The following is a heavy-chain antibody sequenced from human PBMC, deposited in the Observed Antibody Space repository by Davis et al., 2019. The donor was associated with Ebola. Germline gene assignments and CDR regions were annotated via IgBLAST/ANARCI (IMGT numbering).Heavy chain of an antibody. Sequence: SETLSLTCTVSGGSISSYYWSWIRQPPGKGLEWIGSIYYSGSTYYNPSLKSRVTISVDTSKNQFSLKLSSVTAADTAVYYCARRLRYFDWGDDYWGQGTLVTVSS. CDR1: GGSISSYY. D-gene: IGHD3-9*01. CDR2: IYYSGST. V-gene: IGHV4-59*05. J-gene: IGHJ4*02. CDR3: ARRLRYFDWGDDY.